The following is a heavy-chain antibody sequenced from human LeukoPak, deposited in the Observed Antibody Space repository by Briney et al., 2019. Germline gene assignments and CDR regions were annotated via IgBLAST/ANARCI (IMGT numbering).Heavy chain of an antibody. CDR1: GYTFTGYY. V-gene: IGHV1-2*02. CDR3: ARDVRMAIPSGGY. J-gene: IGHJ4*02. CDR2: INPNSGGT. Sequence: ASVKVSCKASGYTFTGYYLHWVRQAPGQGLEWMGWINPNSGGTNCAQKFQDRVTMTRDTSITTAYMELSRLRSDDTAVYYCARDVRMAIPSGGYWGQGTLVTVSS. D-gene: IGHD2-2*02.